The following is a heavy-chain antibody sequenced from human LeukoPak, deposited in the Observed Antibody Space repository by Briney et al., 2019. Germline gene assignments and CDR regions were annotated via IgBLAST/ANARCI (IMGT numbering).Heavy chain of an antibody. Sequence: GGSLRLSCAASGLTFSGFWMHWVRQVPGKGLVWVSHINSDGSDTSCADSVRGRLTISRDNAKNTLFLQMNNLRVEDTAVYYCVVVGTGIPVWGQGALVTVSS. D-gene: IGHD3-22*01. V-gene: IGHV3-74*01. CDR1: GLTFSGFW. J-gene: IGHJ4*02. CDR2: INSDGSDT. CDR3: VVVGTGIPV.